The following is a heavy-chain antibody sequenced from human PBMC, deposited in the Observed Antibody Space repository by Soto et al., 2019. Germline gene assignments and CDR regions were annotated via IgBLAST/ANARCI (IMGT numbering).Heavy chain of an antibody. CDR3: AREHTRSGWKGVFDY. J-gene: IGHJ4*02. CDR2: INHSGST. D-gene: IGHD6-19*01. Sequence: SETLSLTCAVYGGSFSGYYWSWIRQPPGKGLEWIGEINHSGSTNYNPSLKSRVTISVDTSKNQFSLKLSSVTVADTAVYYCAREHTRSGWKGVFDYWGQGTLVTVSS. V-gene: IGHV4-34*01. CDR1: GGSFSGYY.